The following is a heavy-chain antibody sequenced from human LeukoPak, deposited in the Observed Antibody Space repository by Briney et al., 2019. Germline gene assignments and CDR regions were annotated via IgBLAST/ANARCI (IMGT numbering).Heavy chain of an antibody. D-gene: IGHD6-6*01. CDR3: ASTTVEYSSPYYFDY. CDR2: IYYSGST. J-gene: IGHJ4*02. Sequence: SETLSLTCTVSGGSISSRSYYWGWIRQPPGKGLEWIGSIYYSGSTYYNPSLKSRVTISVDTSKNQFSLKLSSVTAADTAVYYCASTTVEYSSPYYFDYWGQGTLVTVSS. V-gene: IGHV4-39*01. CDR1: GGSISSRSYY.